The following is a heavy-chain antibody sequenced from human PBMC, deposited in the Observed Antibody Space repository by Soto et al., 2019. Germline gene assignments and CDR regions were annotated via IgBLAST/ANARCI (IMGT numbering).Heavy chain of an antibody. V-gene: IGHV3-21*01. CDR3: ARDCSGGSCYPGMDV. J-gene: IGHJ6*02. CDR2: ISSSGYI. D-gene: IGHD2-15*01. Sequence: GGSLRLSCAASGFHFNSYTINWVRQAPGKRLEWLSSISSSGYIFSTDSVRGRFTISRDNAKNSVYLQINSLRAEDTAVYFCARDCSGGSCYPGMDVWGQGTTVTVSS. CDR1: GFHFNSYT.